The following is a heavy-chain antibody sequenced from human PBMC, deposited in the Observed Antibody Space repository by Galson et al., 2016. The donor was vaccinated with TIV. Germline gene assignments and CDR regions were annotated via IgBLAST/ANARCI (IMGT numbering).Heavy chain of an antibody. Sequence: SVKVSCKASGYIFTTYYIHWVRQAPGQGLEWMGMLNPSGVTTSYAEKFQDRVTMSMDTSTSTFYMELISLTSEDTAIYYCSREKYSGFGFWGQGTLVTVSS. CDR3: SREKYSGFGF. J-gene: IGHJ4*02. CDR1: GYIFTTYY. D-gene: IGHD5-12*01. CDR2: LNPSGVTT. V-gene: IGHV1-46*01.